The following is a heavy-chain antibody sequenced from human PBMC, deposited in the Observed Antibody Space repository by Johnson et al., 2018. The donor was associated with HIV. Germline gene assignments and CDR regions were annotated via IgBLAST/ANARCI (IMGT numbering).Heavy chain of an antibody. CDR3: VRGSLIDDSFPE. D-gene: IGHD2-8*01. CDR2: ISSDGAEK. V-gene: IGHV3-30*03. Sequence: QVQLVESGGGVVQPGRSLRLSCAASGFTFSSYGMHWVRQAPGKGLEWVAVISSDGAEKHYGDSVRGRFTISRDNSRNTLSLQMNSLTSDDTSIYYCVRGSLIDDSFPEWGQGTTVLVSS. J-gene: IGHJ3*01. CDR1: GFTFSSYG.